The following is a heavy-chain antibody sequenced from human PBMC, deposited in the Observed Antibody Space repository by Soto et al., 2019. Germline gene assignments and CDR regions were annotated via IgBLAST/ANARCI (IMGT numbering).Heavy chain of an antibody. CDR3: ARDGQSLAPYALDV. D-gene: IGHD6-19*01. CDR1: GFTFSGHA. J-gene: IGHJ6*02. Sequence: QVQVVESGGGVVQPGRSLRLSCTASGFTFSGHAMHWVRQPPGKGLEWVAQIWYDGSNKYYADSVKGRFTISRDNSKYTLYVQRDSLRVEDTAVYYCARDGQSLAPYALDVWGQGTSVTVSS. V-gene: IGHV3-33*01. CDR2: IWYDGSNK.